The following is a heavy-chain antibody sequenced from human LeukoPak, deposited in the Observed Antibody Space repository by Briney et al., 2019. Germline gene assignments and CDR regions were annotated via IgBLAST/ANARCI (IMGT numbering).Heavy chain of an antibody. V-gene: IGHV4-59*08. CDR2: IYHSGST. CDR3: ARQSPGELAGDY. Sequence: SETLSLTCTVSGGSISSYYWSWIRQPPGKGLEWIGYIYHSGSTNYNPSLKSRVTISVDTSKNQFSLKLSSVTAADTAVYYCARQSPGELAGDYWGQGTLVTVSS. J-gene: IGHJ4*02. CDR1: GGSISSYY. D-gene: IGHD7-27*01.